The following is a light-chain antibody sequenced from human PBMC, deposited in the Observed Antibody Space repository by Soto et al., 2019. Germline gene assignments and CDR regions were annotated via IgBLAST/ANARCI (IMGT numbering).Light chain of an antibody. V-gene: IGKV3-20*01. CDR1: QSVSSSY. CDR3: QQYGRSPWT. Sequence: EIVLTQSPGTLSLSPGDRAPLSCRASQSVSSSYLAWYQQNPGQAPGLLIYGASSRATGIPDRFSGSGSGTDFTLTISRLEPEDFAVYYCQQYGRSPWTFGQGTKVDI. J-gene: IGKJ1*01. CDR2: GAS.